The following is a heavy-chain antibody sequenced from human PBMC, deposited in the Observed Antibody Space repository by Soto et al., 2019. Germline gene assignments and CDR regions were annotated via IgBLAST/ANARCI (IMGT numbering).Heavy chain of an antibody. CDR2: IYVTGAV. J-gene: IGHJ5*02. CDR3: ARLRIATNNYKWCDP. V-gene: IGHV4-31*03. D-gene: IGHD2-21*01. CDR1: GAALNSGNYY. Sequence: PSETLSLTCSVSGAALNSGNYYWSWIRQVPGKGLEWIGHIYVTGAVDYNPSLRDRITISQDTSERQFSLNLRLVTAADTAVYYCARLRIATNNYKWCDPWGQGTRGTVSS.